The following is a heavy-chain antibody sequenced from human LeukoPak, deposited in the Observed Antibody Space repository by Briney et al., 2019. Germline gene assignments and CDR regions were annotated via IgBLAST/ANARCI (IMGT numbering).Heavy chain of an antibody. Sequence: GGSLRLSCAASGFTVSSSYVNWVRQAPGKGLEWVSTIYSGGDTFYTDSVKGRFTISRDNSKNMLYLQMNSLRVEDTAVYYCARDLYPRDYWGQGTLVTVSS. V-gene: IGHV3-66*01. CDR3: ARDLYPRDY. J-gene: IGHJ4*02. CDR1: GFTVSSSY. CDR2: IYSGGDT. D-gene: IGHD3-16*02.